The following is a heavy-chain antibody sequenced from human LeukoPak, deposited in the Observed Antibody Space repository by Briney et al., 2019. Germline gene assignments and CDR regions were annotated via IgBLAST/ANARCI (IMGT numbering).Heavy chain of an antibody. Sequence: GGSLRLSCAASGFTFDDYAMHWVRQAPGKGLEWVSLISGDGGSTYYADSVKGRFTISRDNSKHSLYLQMNSLRTEDTALYYCAKDRDPFGELPYYFDYWGQGTLVTVSS. CDR1: GFTFDDYA. D-gene: IGHD3-10*01. V-gene: IGHV3-43*02. CDR2: ISGDGGST. CDR3: AKDRDPFGELPYYFDY. J-gene: IGHJ4*02.